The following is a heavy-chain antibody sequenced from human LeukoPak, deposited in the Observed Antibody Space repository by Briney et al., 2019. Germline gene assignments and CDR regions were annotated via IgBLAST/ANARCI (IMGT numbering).Heavy chain of an antibody. V-gene: IGHV4-59*01. J-gene: IGHJ4*02. D-gene: IGHD6-19*01. Sequence: SETLSLTCTVSGGSISSYYWSWIRQPPGKGLEWIGYIYYSGSTNYNPSFKSRVTISVDTSKNQFSLKLSSVTAADTAVYYCARGQWLVAFDYWGQGTLVTVSS. CDR3: ARGQWLVAFDY. CDR1: GGSISSYY. CDR2: IYYSGST.